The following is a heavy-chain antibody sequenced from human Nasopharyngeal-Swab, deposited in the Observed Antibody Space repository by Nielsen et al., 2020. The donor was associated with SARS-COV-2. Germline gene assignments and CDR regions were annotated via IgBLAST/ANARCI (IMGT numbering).Heavy chain of an antibody. Sequence: WVRQAPGQGLEWMGIINPSGGSTSYAQKFQGRVTMTRDTSTSTVYMELSSLRSKDTAVYYCARDPKAGSFDPWGQGTLVTVSS. J-gene: IGHJ5*02. D-gene: IGHD6-13*01. CDR2: INPSGGST. V-gene: IGHV1-46*01. CDR3: ARDPKAGSFDP.